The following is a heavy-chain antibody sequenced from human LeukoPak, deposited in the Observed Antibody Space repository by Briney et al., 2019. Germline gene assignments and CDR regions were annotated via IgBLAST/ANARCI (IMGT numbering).Heavy chain of an antibody. D-gene: IGHD2-15*01. CDR2: IYYSGST. V-gene: IGHV4-61*01. CDR3: ARGAPRYCSGGSCARSFDP. CDR1: GDSVSNGNYY. J-gene: IGHJ5*02. Sequence: SETLSLTCTVSGDSVSNGNYYWSWLRQPPGKALEWIGYIYYSGSTNYNPSLKSRVTISVDTSRNQFSLKLSSVTAADTAVYYCARGAPRYCSGGSCARSFDPWGQGTLVTVSS.